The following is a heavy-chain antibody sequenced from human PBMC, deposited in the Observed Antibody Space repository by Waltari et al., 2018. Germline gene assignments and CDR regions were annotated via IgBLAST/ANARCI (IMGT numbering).Heavy chain of an antibody. CDR2: IYWNDDK. V-gene: IGHV2-5*01. CDR3: AHRRSDSFVTPFNN. J-gene: IGHJ4*02. Sequence: QITLKESGPTLVKPTQTLTLTCTFSGFSLSTSGVGVGWIRQPPGKALEWLALIYWNDDKGYSPSQKGKLTITKDTTKNQEGLTKTNRDQVNTATYYCAHRRSDSFVTPFNNRGQGTLVTVSS. CDR1: GFSLSTSGVG. D-gene: IGHD2-15*01.